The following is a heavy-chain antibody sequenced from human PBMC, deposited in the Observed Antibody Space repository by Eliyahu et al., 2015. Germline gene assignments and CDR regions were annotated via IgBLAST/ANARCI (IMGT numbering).Heavy chain of an antibody. D-gene: IGHD5-18*01. CDR2: ISXNSDSI. CDR3: AKGPRGVAAMVDY. V-gene: IGHV3-9*01. J-gene: IGHJ4*02. Sequence: EAQLVESGGGLVQPGRSLRLSCAXXGFXFENYAMYWGRQSXXKGLAWVXXISXNSDSIGYADSVKGRFTISRXNAKNSLYLQMNSLRAEDTALYYCAKGPRGVAAMVDYWGQGTLVTVSS. CDR1: GFXFENYA.